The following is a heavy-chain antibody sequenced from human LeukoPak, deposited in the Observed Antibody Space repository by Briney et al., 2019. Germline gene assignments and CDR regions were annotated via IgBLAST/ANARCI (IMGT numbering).Heavy chain of an antibody. D-gene: IGHD3-16*01. CDR3: ARMGAPTGGYYYYMDV. CDR2: IRYDGSKK. CDR1: GFTFSSYS. Sequence: GGSLRLSCAASGFTFSSYSMNWVRQAPGKGLEWVAFIRYDGSKKYYADSVKGRFTISRDNAKNSLYLQMNSLRAEDTAVYYCARMGAPTGGYYYYMDVWGKGTTVTISS. V-gene: IGHV3-33*08. J-gene: IGHJ6*03.